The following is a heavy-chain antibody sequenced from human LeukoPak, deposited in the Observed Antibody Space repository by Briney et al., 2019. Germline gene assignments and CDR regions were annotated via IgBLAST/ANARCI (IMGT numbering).Heavy chain of an antibody. V-gene: IGHV4-4*07. CDR3: AGQRRTYYYGSGSYYNWFDP. D-gene: IGHD3-10*01. Sequence: SETLSLTCTVSGGSISSYYWSWIRQPAGKGLEWIGRIYTSGSTNYNPSLKSRVTMSVDTSKNQCSLKLSSVTAADTAVYYCAGQRRTYYYGSGSYYNWFDPWGQGTLVTVSS. CDR1: GGSISSYY. J-gene: IGHJ5*02. CDR2: IYTSGST.